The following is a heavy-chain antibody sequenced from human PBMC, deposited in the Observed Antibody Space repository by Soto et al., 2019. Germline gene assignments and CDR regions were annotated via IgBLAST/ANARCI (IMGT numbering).Heavy chain of an antibody. V-gene: IGHV3-21*01. CDR1: GFTFSNHT. J-gene: IGHJ4*02. Sequence: EVQLVESGGGLVKPGGFLRLSCAASGFTFSNHTMNWVRQAPGKGLEWVSSISSRSTYIYYADSVKGRFTISRDNAKNSLFLQTNSLRAEDTAVYYCARVPQRIAVAGTSNRYYFDYWGQGILVTVSS. D-gene: IGHD6-19*01. CDR2: ISSRSTYI. CDR3: ARVPQRIAVAGTSNRYYFDY.